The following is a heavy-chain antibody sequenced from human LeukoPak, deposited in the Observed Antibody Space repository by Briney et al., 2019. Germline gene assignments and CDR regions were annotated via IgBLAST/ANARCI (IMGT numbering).Heavy chain of an antibody. Sequence: GGSLTLSCAASGFTFRSHDMSWVRQAPGKGLEWVSGISGSGGSTFYADSVKGRFTISRDNSKNTLYLQINGLRVEDTAVYYCVREGPRGLAFDIWGQGTMVTVSS. V-gene: IGHV3-23*01. CDR2: ISGSGGST. D-gene: IGHD3/OR15-3a*01. J-gene: IGHJ3*02. CDR3: VREGPRGLAFDI. CDR1: GFTFRSHD.